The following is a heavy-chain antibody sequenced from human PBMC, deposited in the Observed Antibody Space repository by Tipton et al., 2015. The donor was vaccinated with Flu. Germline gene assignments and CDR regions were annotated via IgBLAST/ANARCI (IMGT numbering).Heavy chain of an antibody. Sequence: TLSLTCTVSGGSISTYYWSWIRQPPGKGLEWIGFINYNGGTDYNPSLKSRVTISVDTSKNQFSLRLSSATAADTAVYYCARAPYSDYDTSGSSFDYWGQGTLFTVSS. D-gene: IGHD3-22*01. CDR2: INYNGGT. CDR1: GGSISTYY. J-gene: IGHJ4*02. V-gene: IGHV4-59*01. CDR3: ARAPYSDYDTSGSSFDY.